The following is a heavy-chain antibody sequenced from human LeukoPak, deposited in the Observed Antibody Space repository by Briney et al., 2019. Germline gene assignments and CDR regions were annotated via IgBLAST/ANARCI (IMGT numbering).Heavy chain of an antibody. CDR3: ARHAKIIGFDP. CDR2: MNPNSGNT. CDR1: GYTFTSYD. J-gene: IGHJ5*02. Sequence: ASVKVSCKASGYTFTSYDINWVRQAPGQGLEWMGWMNPNSGNTVYAQKFQGRVTMTRNTSISTAYMELSSLRSEDTAVYYCARHAKIIGFDPWGQGTLVTVSS. V-gene: IGHV1-8*01.